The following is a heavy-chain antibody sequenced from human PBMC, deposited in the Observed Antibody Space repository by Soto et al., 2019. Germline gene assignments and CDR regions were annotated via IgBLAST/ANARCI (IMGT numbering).Heavy chain of an antibody. J-gene: IGHJ4*02. V-gene: IGHV3-53*05. CDR3: ATNPDLRSGYFFDY. CDR1: GFTVSSNY. CDR2: IYSGGST. Sequence: GSLRLSCAASGFTVSSNYMSWVRQAPGKGLEWVSVIYSGGSTYYADSVKGRFTISRDNSKNTLYLQMSSLRSEDTAVYYCATNPDLRSGYFFDYWGQGPLVTVSS. D-gene: IGHD3-3*01.